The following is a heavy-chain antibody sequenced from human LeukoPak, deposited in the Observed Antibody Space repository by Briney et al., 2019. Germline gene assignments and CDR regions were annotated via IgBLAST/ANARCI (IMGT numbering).Heavy chain of an antibody. CDR1: GYSFTSYW. J-gene: IGHJ4*02. D-gene: IGHD6-19*01. CDR3: AIRASSGWDPFDY. CDR2: IYPGDSDT. Sequence: GESLKISCKSFGYSFTSYWIGWVRQMPGKGLEWMGIIYPGDSDTRYSPSFQGQVTISADKSISTAYLQWSSLKASDTAMYYCAIRASSGWDPFDYWGQGTLVTVSS. V-gene: IGHV5-51*01.